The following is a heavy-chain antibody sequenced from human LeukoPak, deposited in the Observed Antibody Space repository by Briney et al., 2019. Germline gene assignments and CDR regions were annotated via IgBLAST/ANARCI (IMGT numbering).Heavy chain of an antibody. CDR2: IIPIFGTA. CDR1: GGTFISYA. V-gene: IGHV1-69*05. J-gene: IGHJ4*02. CDR3: ARDLVGATNGHFDY. D-gene: IGHD1-26*01. Sequence: SVKVSCKASGGTFISYAISWVRQAPGQGLEWMGRIIPIFGTANYAQKFQGRVTITTDESTSTAYMELSGLRSEDTAVYYCARDLVGATNGHFDYWGQGTLVTVSS.